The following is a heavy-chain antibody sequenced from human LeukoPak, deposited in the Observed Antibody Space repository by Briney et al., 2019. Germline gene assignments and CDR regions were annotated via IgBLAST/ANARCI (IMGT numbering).Heavy chain of an antibody. J-gene: IGHJ4*02. CDR1: GFTFSSYA. CDR2: ISGSGSST. D-gene: IGHD3-22*01. CDR3: ANRDYYDSSGYYGPFDY. Sequence: GGSLRLSCAASGFTFSSYAMSWVRQAPGKGLEWVSAISGSGSSTYYADSVKGRFTISRDNSKNTLYLQMNSLRAEDTAVYYCANRDYYDSSGYYGPFDYWGQGTLVTVSS. V-gene: IGHV3-23*01.